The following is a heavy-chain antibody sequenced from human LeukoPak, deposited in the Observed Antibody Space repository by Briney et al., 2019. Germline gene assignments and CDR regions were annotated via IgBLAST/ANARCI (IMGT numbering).Heavy chain of an antibody. Sequence: GGSLRLSCAASGFTFSSYWMHWVRQAPGKGLGWVSHIHSDGSSTNYADSVRGRFTISRDNAKSTLYLQMNSLRAEDTAVCYCGRSGWPYYFDYGGQGTLATVS. J-gene: IGHJ4*02. D-gene: IGHD6-19*01. CDR2: IHSDGSST. V-gene: IGHV3-74*01. CDR1: GFTFSSYW. CDR3: GRSGWPYYFDY.